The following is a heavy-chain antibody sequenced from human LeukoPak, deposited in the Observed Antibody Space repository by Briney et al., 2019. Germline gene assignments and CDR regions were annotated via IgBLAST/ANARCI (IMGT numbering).Heavy chain of an antibody. CDR2: VIPMFATA. CDR3: ARGLHGDYGYFDY. Sequence: SSAKVSCKASGGTFSSYAISWGRQAPGQGLEWMGGVIPMFATANYTPKFQDRVTITADKSTSTAYMELRSLRSEDTAVYHCARGLHGDYGYFDYWGQGTLVTVSS. CDR1: GGTFSSYA. J-gene: IGHJ4*02. V-gene: IGHV1-69*06. D-gene: IGHD4-17*01.